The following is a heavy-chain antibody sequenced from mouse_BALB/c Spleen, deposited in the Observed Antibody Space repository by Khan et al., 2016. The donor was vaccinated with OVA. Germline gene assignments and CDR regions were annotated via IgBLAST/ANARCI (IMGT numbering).Heavy chain of an antibody. CDR3: SRRLIDIDY. J-gene: IGHJ2*01. V-gene: IGHV2-9*01. CDR2: IWGGGST. Sequence: VQLKESGPGLVAPSQSLSITCTVSGFSLSSYDVHWVRQPPGKGLEWLGVIWGGGSTNYNSALMSRLSISKDNSKSQVFLKMNSLQTDDTAMYYWSRRLIDIDYWGQGTTLTVSS. CDR1: GFSLSSYD. D-gene: IGHD1-3*01.